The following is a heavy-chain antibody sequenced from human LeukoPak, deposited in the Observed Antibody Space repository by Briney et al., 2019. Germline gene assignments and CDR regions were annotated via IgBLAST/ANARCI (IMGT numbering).Heavy chain of an antibody. D-gene: IGHD6-13*01. CDR2: ISGSGGTT. Sequence: GGSLRLSCTASGFIFSTCALSWVRQAPGKGLEWVSAISGSGGTTYYADSVKGRFTISRDNSKNTLFLQMNSLRAEDTAVYYCAKDRSSSSWFDGYDFWGQGTMVTVSS. CDR3: AKDRSSSSWFDGYDF. CDR1: GFIFSTCA. J-gene: IGHJ3*01. V-gene: IGHV3-23*01.